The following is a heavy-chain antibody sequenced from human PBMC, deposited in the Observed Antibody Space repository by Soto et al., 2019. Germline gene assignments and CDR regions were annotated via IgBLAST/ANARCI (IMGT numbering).Heavy chain of an antibody. CDR1: GYTFTSYY. J-gene: IGHJ4*02. D-gene: IGHD3-10*01. V-gene: IGHV1-46*01. CDR2: INPSGGST. CDR3: ARDVADYYGSGSYSRPEYFDY. Sequence: GASVKVSCKASGYTFTSYYMHWVRQAPGQGLEWMGIINPSGGSTSYAQKFQGRVTMTRDTSTSTVYMELSSLRSEDTAVYYCARDVADYYGSGSYSRPEYFDYWGQGTLVTVS.